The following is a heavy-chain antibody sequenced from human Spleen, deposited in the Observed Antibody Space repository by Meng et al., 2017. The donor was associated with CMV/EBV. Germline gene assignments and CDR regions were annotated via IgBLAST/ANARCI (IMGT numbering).Heavy chain of an antibody. Sequence: GESLKISCAASGFTFSSYAMHWVRQAPGKGLEWVAVISYDGSNKYYAESVKGRFTISRDNAKNSLHLQMNSLRAEDTAVYYCARLCAPVIDNWFDPWGQGTLVTVSS. D-gene: IGHD3-16*01. CDR1: GFTFSSYA. CDR3: ARLCAPVIDNWFDP. J-gene: IGHJ5*02. V-gene: IGHV3-30-3*01. CDR2: ISYDGSNK.